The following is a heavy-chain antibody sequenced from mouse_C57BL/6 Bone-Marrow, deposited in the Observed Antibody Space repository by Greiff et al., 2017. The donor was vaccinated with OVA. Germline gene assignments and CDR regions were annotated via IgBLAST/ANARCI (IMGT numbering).Heavy chain of an antibody. CDR1: GYTFTSYG. CDR3: ARPGYDYIFAY. CDR2: IYPRSGNT. Sequence: QVQLQQSGAELARPGASVKLSCKASGYTFTSYGISWVKQRTGQGLEWIGEIYPRSGNTYYNEKFKGKATLPADKSSSTAYMELRSLTSEDSAVYFCARPGYDYIFAYRGQGTLVTVSA. V-gene: IGHV1-81*01. J-gene: IGHJ3*01. D-gene: IGHD2-4*01.